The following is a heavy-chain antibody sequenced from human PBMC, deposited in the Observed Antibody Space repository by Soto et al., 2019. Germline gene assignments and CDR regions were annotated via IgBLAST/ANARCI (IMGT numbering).Heavy chain of an antibody. Sequence: GSLRLSCAASGFTVSSNYMSWVRQAPGKGLEWVSVIYSGGSTYYADSVKGRFTISGDNSKNTLYLQMNSLRAEDTAVYYCASTRGSYEESPGYAFDIWGQGTMVTVSS. V-gene: IGHV3-53*01. CDR2: IYSGGST. D-gene: IGHD1-26*01. J-gene: IGHJ3*02. CDR1: GFTVSSNY. CDR3: ASTRGSYEESPGYAFDI.